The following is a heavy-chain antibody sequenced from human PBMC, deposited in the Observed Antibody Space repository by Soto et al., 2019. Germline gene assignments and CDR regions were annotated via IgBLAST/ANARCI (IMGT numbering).Heavy chain of an antibody. CDR3: ARGVYCSSTSCQGWFDP. V-gene: IGHV4-30-2*01. J-gene: IGHJ5*02. CDR1: GGSISSGGYS. Sequence: SETLSLTCAVSGGSISSGGYSWSWIRQPPGKGLEWIGYIYHSGSTYYNPSLKSRVTISVDRSKNQFSLKLSSVTAADTAVYYCARGVYCSSTSCQGWFDPWGQGTLVTVSS. CDR2: IYHSGST. D-gene: IGHD2-2*01.